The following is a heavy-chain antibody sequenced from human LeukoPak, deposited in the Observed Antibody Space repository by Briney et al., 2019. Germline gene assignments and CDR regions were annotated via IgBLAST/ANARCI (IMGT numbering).Heavy chain of an antibody. D-gene: IGHD6-19*01. Sequence: GRSLRLSCAASGFTFDDYAMHWVRQAPGKGLEWVSGISWNSGSIGYADSVKGRFTISRDNAKNSLYLQMISLRAEDTALYYCAKGQWLVRDYFDYWGQGTLVTVSS. V-gene: IGHV3-9*01. CDR2: ISWNSGSI. CDR1: GFTFDDYA. J-gene: IGHJ4*02. CDR3: AKGQWLVRDYFDY.